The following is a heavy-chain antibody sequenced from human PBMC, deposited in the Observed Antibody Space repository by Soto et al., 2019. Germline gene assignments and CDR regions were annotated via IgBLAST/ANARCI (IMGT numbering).Heavy chain of an antibody. V-gene: IGHV1-69*01. D-gene: IGHD2-8*02. CDR3: ARGTGGNSSLLYYYYGMDV. J-gene: IGHJ6*02. Sequence: QVQLVQSGAEVKKPGSSVKVSCKASGGTFSSYAISWVRQAPGQGLEWMGGIIPIFGTANYAQKFQGRVTITADESTSTAYMELSSLRSEDTAVYYCARGTGGNSSLLYYYYGMDVWGQGTTVTVSS. CDR1: GGTFSSYA. CDR2: IIPIFGTA.